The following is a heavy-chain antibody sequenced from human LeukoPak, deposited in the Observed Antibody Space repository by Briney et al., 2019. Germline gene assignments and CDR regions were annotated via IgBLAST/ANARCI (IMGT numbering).Heavy chain of an antibody. V-gene: IGHV3-30*01. CDR2: ISYDGSNK. Sequence: GGSLRLSCAASGFTFSSYAMHWVRQAPGKGLEWVAVISYDGSNKYYADSVKGQFTISRDNSKNTLYLQMNSLRAEDTAVYYCARGGPETSYYYYYYMDVWGKGTTVTVSS. CDR3: ARGGPETSYYYYYYMDV. J-gene: IGHJ6*03. CDR1: GFTFSSYA. D-gene: IGHD4-17*01.